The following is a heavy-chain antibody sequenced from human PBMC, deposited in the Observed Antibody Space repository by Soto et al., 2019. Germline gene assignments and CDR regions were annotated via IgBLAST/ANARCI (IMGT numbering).Heavy chain of an antibody. CDR3: ARQDYDILTGHHYYYYGMDV. V-gene: IGHV1-8*01. D-gene: IGHD3-9*01. Sequence: QVQLVQSGAEVKKPGASVKVSCKASGYTFTSYDINWVRQATGQGLEWMGWMNPNSGNTGYAQKFQGRVTMSRNTSICTAYMGLRSLRSEDKAVYYCARQDYDILTGHHYYYYGMDVWGKGTTVTVYS. J-gene: IGHJ6*04. CDR1: GYTFTSYD. CDR2: MNPNSGNT.